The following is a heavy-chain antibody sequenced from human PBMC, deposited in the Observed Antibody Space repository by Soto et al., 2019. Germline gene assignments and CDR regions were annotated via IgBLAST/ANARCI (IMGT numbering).Heavy chain of an antibody. CDR2: ISYDGSNK. CDR1: GFTFSSYA. Sequence: GGSLRLSCAASGFTFSSYAMHWVRQAPGKGLEWVAVISYDGSNKYYADSVKGRFTISRDNSKNTLYLQMNSLRAEDTAVYYCARPSIAARPYFDYWGPGTLVTVSS. V-gene: IGHV3-30-3*01. CDR3: ARPSIAARPYFDY. D-gene: IGHD6-6*01. J-gene: IGHJ4*02.